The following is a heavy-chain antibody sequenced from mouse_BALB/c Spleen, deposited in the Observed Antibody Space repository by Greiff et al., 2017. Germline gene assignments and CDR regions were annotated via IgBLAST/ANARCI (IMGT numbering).Heavy chain of an antibody. CDR3: TRGNGYDYFDY. J-gene: IGHJ2*01. V-gene: IGHV6-6*02. CDR1: GFTFSNYW. D-gene: IGHD2-2*01. CDR2: IRLKSNNYAT. Sequence: DVKLVESGGGLVQPGGSMKLSCVASGFTFSNYWMNWVRQSPEKGLEWVAEIRLKSNNYATHYAESVKGRFTISRDDSKSSVYLQMNNLRAEDTGIYYCTRGNGYDYFDYWGQGTTLTVSS.